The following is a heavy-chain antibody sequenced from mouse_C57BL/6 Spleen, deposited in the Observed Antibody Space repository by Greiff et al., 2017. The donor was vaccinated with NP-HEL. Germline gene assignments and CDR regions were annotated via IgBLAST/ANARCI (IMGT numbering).Heavy chain of an antibody. V-gene: IGHV1-81*01. Sequence: VQLQQSGAELARPGASVKLSCKASGYTFTSYGISWVKQSTGQGLEWIGEISPRSGHTYYNEKFKGKATLTADKSSSTSYIELRSLTSEDSSVYFGARSGDGYNPSWCAYWGQGTLVTVSA. J-gene: IGHJ3*01. CDR3: ARSGDGYNPSWCAY. D-gene: IGHD2-3*01. CDR1: GYTFTSYG. CDR2: ISPRSGHT.